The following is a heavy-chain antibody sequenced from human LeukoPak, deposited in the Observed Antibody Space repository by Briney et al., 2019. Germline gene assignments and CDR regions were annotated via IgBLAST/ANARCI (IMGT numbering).Heavy chain of an antibody. J-gene: IGHJ3*02. CDR1: GFTFSSYS. Sequence: GGSLRLSCAASGFTFSSYSMNWVRQAPGKGLEWVSYISGSSSAIYYADSVKGRFTISRDNAKNSLYLQMNSLRAEDTAVYYCARGPWPDLSIAVAGNDAFDIWGQGTMVTVSS. CDR2: ISGSSSAI. CDR3: ARGPWPDLSIAVAGNDAFDI. D-gene: IGHD6-19*01. V-gene: IGHV3-48*01.